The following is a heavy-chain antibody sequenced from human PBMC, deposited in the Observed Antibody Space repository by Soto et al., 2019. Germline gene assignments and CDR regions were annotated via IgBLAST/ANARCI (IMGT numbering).Heavy chain of an antibody. Sequence: PSETLSLICTVSGGFINSNNYYWAWIRKPPGKGLAWIASIYYDGSTYYNPSLKSRVSISVDTSKNHFSLKLSSATAADTAVYYCAKVVVAATRHTDFDSWGQGTLVTVSS. CDR2: IYYDGST. J-gene: IGHJ4*02. D-gene: IGHD2-15*01. CDR1: GGFINSNNYY. V-gene: IGHV4-39*02. CDR3: AKVVVAATRHTDFDS.